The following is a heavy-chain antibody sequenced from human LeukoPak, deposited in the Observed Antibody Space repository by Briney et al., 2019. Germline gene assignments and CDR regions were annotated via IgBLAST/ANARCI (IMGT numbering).Heavy chain of an antibody. CDR2: IKQDGSEK. CDR3: ARAHSITMVRGVIIDYYGMDV. V-gene: IGHV3-7*01. D-gene: IGHD3-10*01. J-gene: IGHJ6*02. Sequence: PGGSLRLSCAASGFTFSSYWMSWVRQAPGKGLEWVANIKQDGSEKYYVDSVKGRFTISRDNAKNSLYLQMNSLRAEDTAVYYCARAHSITMVRGVIIDYYGMDVWGQGTTVTVSS. CDR1: GFTFSSYW.